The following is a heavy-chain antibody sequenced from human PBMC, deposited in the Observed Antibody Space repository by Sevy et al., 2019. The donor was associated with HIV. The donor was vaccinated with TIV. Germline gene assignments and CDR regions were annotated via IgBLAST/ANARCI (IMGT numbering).Heavy chain of an antibody. J-gene: IGHJ6*02. D-gene: IGHD2-15*01. Sequence: GGSLRLSCAASVFTFSSYAMHWVRQAPGKGLEWVAVISYDGSNKYYADSVKGRFTISRDNSKNTLYLQMNSLRAEDTAVYYCARDRGYCSGGSCYFHDYYYGMDVWGQGTTVTVSS. CDR2: ISYDGSNK. V-gene: IGHV3-30-3*01. CDR3: ARDRGYCSGGSCYFHDYYYGMDV. CDR1: VFTFSSYA.